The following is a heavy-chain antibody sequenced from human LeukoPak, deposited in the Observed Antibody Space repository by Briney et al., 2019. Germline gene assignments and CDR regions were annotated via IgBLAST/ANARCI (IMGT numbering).Heavy chain of an antibody. CDR3: ARRWELLDDAFDI. D-gene: IGHD1-26*01. CDR2: IYYSGRT. J-gene: IGHJ3*02. CDR1: GGSISSSSYY. V-gene: IGHV4-39*01. Sequence: SETLSLTCTVSGGSISSSSYYWGWIRQPPGKGLEWIGSIYYSGRTYYNPSLKSRVTISVDTSKNQFSLKLSSVTAADTAVYYCARRWELLDDAFDIWGQGTMVTVSS.